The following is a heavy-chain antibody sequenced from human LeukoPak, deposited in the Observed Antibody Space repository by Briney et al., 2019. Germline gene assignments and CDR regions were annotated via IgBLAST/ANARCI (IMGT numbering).Heavy chain of an antibody. V-gene: IGHV6-1*01. CDR1: GDSVSSINGA. CDR2: TYYRSKWYS. CDR3: ARDVATTGWYTFDY. Sequence: QTLSLTCAISGDSVSSINGAWNWVRQSPSRGLEWLGRTYYRSKWYSDYAVPIQGRMSINPDTSKNQFTLHLFSVTPDDTAVYYCARDVATTGWYTFDYWGQGTRVTVSS. J-gene: IGHJ4*02. D-gene: IGHD6-19*01.